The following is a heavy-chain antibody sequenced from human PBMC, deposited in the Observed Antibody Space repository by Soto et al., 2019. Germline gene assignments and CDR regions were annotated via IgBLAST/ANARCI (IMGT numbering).Heavy chain of an antibody. CDR1: GFSFSDYY. D-gene: IGHD6-13*01. Sequence: LRLSCAASGFSFSDYYMSWIRQAPGKTLEYISYITSSGKFTHHADSVKGRLTISRDNAKNSVFLQMNSLRVDDTGIYYCARFSAAGRVFDYWGQEPRSPSPQ. V-gene: IGHV3-11*06. CDR2: ITSSGKFT. CDR3: ARFSAAGRVFDY. J-gene: IGHJ4*01.